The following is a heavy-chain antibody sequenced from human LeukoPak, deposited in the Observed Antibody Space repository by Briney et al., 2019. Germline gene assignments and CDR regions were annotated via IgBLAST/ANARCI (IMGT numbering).Heavy chain of an antibody. CDR1: GGSISSYY. CDR3: ASSGYSSSWYDLGGRNNWFDP. D-gene: IGHD6-13*01. J-gene: IGHJ5*02. Sequence: SETLSLTCTVSGGSISSYYWSWIRQPPGKGLEWIGYIYYSGSTNYNPSLKSRVTISVDTSKNQFSLKLSSVTAADTAVYYCASSGYSSSWYDLGGRNNWFDPWGQGTLVTVSS. CDR2: IYYSGST. V-gene: IGHV4-59*01.